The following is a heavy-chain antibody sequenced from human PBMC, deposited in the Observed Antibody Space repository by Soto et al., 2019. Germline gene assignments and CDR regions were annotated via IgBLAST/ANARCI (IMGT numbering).Heavy chain of an antibody. CDR2: ISYDGTIT. V-gene: IGHV3-30-3*01. CDR1: GFTISNYG. CDR3: ATTRVGPCSSSICFSGIFDGMDV. J-gene: IGHJ6*02. Sequence: PGGSLRLSCAASGFTISNYGMHWVRQASGKGLEWVAVISYDGTITYYADSVKGRFTISRDNSKNTLYLQMNSLRTEDTAVYYCATTRVGPCSSSICFSGIFDGMDVWGQGTTVTVSS. D-gene: IGHD2-2*01.